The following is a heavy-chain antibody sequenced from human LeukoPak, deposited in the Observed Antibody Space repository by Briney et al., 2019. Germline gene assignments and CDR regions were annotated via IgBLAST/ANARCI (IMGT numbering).Heavy chain of an antibody. CDR1: GFTFDDYN. V-gene: IGHV3-43*01. CDR2: ISWVGGST. CDR3: AKDRLRYCTSASCYSQGY. D-gene: IGHD2-2*02. J-gene: IGHJ4*02. Sequence: GGSLRLSCAAPGFTFDDYNMHWVRQRPGRGLEWVSLISWVGGSTYYADSVRGRFTISRDSSKNSLYLQMNSLRTEDTAFYYCAKDRLRYCTSASCYSQGYWGQGTLVTVSS.